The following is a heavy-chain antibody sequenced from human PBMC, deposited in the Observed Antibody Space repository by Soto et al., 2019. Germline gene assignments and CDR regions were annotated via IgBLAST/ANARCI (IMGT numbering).Heavy chain of an antibody. J-gene: IGHJ4*02. CDR2: IWYDGSNK. CDR3: ARSEGRFLEWFHFDY. V-gene: IGHV3-33*01. CDR1: GFTFCSYG. Sequence: PGGSLRLSCAASGFTFCSYGMHWVRQAPGKGLEWVAVIWYDGSNKYYADSVKGRFTISRDNSKNTLYLQMNSLRVEDTAVYYCARSEGRFLEWFHFDYWGQGTLVTVSS. D-gene: IGHD3-3*01.